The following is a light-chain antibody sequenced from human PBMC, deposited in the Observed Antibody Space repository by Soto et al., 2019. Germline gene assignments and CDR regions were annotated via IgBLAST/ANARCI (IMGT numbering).Light chain of an antibody. V-gene: IGLV1-47*01. CDR1: RSNIGRNF. CDR2: RNN. J-gene: IGLJ2*01. CDR3: AAWDDTLDAQV. Sequence: QAVVTQSPSASGTPGQGVTISCSGSRSNIGRNFAYWYQHVPGTAPRLLIQRNNERPSGVPDRFSGSKSGTSVSLAISGLRSDDEATYYCAAWDDTLDAQVFGGGTKLTVL.